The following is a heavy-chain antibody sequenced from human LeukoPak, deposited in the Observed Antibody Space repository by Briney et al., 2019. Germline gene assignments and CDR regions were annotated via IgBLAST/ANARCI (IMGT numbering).Heavy chain of an antibody. J-gene: IGHJ6*02. CDR3: ARRNRAYGMDV. CDR2: IYYSGST. V-gene: IGHV4-59*01. CDR1: GGSISRYY. Sequence: SETLSLTCTVSGGSISRYYWSWIRQPPGKGLEWIGYIYYSGSTNYNPSLKSRVTISVDTSKNQFSLKLSSVTAADTAVYYCARRNRAYGMDVWGQGTTVTVSS.